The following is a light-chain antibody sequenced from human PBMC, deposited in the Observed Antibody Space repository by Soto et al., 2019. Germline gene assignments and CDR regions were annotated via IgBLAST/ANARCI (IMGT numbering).Light chain of an antibody. CDR1: QSFSSNY. Sequence: IVLTQSPGTLSLARGERGALSCRASQSFSSNYLAWYQQKPGQAPRLLISGASNRATGTPDRFRGSGSGTDFTLTITRLEPEDFAVYYCQHRINLRLPFARGSKVDI. V-gene: IGKV3D-20*02. CDR2: GAS. CDR3: QHRINLRLP. J-gene: IGKJ1*01.